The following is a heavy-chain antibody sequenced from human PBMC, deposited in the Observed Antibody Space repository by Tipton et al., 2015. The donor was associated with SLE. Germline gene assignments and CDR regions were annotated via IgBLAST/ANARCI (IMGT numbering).Heavy chain of an antibody. CDR2: IYYSGST. D-gene: IGHD6-13*01. J-gene: IGHJ3*02. CDR1: GGSISSGGYY. CDR3: ARVVAAAGTAFDI. V-gene: IGHV4-31*03. Sequence: TLSLTCTVSGGSISSGGYYWSWIRQHPGKGLEWIGYIYYSGSTNYNPSLKSRVTISVDTSKNQFSLKLSSVTAADTAVYYCARVVAAAGTAFDIWGQGTIVTVSS.